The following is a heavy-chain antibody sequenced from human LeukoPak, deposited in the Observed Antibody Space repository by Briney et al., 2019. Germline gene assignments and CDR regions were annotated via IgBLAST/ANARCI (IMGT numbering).Heavy chain of an antibody. CDR2: MNPNSGNT. CDR3: ARPSRCSSTSCRAPFDY. V-gene: IGHV1-8*01. J-gene: IGHJ4*02. D-gene: IGHD2-2*01. CDR1: GYTFTSYD. Sequence: ASVKVSCKASGYTFTSYDINWVRQATGQGLEWMGWMNPNSGNTGYAQKFQGRVTMTRNTSISTAYMELSSLRSEDTAVYYCARPSRCSSTSCRAPFDYWGQGTLVTVSS.